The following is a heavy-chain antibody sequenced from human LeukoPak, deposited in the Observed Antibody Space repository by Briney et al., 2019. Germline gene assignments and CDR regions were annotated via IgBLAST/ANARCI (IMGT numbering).Heavy chain of an antibody. D-gene: IGHD1-14*01. J-gene: IGHJ3*02. CDR1: GYTFTSYY. V-gene: IGHV1-46*01. CDR2: INPSGGST. Sequence: ASVKVSCKASGYTFTSYYMHWVRQAPGQGLEWMGIINPSGGSTSYAQKFQGRVTMTRDTSTSTVYMELSRLRSDDTAVYYCARVGPIRNDAFDIWGQGTMVTVSS. CDR3: ARVGPIRNDAFDI.